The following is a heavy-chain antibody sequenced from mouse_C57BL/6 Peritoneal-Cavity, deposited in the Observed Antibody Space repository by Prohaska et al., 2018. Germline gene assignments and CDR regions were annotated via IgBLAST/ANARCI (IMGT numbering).Heavy chain of an antibody. CDR2: IHPNSGST. J-gene: IGHJ3*01. Sequence: GAELVKPGASVKLSCKASGYTFTSYWMHWVKQRPGQGLEWIGMIHPNSGSTNYNEKFKSKATLTVDKSSSTAYMQLSSLTSEDPAVYYCARRDYGSSPAWFAYWGQGTLVTVSA. V-gene: IGHV1-64*01. CDR3: ARRDYGSSPAWFAY. D-gene: IGHD1-1*01. CDR1: GYTFTSYW.